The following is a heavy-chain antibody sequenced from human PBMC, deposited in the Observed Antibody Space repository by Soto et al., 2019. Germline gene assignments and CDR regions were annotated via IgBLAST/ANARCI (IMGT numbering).Heavy chain of an antibody. V-gene: IGHV1-8*01. D-gene: IGHD6-13*01. J-gene: IGHJ4*02. CDR2: MNPNTGNT. Sequence: GASVKVSCKAYGYTFIDFDINWVRQAAGQGREWMGWMNPNTGNTAYAQKFQGRLTLTRDTSISAAYMDLSSLTSEDTAVYYCARGFSSYSDFWAQGTLVTVSS. CDR1: GYTFIDFD. CDR3: ARGFSSYSDF.